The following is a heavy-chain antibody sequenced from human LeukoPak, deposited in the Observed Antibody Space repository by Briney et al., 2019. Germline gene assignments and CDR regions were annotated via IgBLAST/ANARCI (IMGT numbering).Heavy chain of an antibody. J-gene: IGHJ4*02. V-gene: IGHV3-66*01. CDR2: IYSGGST. Sequence: VEPGRSLRLSCTVSGFMFGDYGMSWVRQAPGKGLEWVSVIYSGGSTYYTDSVKGRFTISRDNSKNTLYLQMNSLRAEDTAVYYCARNTTMVTGFDYWGQGTLVTVSS. CDR1: GFMFGDYG. D-gene: IGHD5-18*01. CDR3: ARNTTMVTGFDY.